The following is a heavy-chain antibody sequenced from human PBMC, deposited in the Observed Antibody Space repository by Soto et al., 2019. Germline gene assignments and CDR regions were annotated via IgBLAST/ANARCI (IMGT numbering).Heavy chain of an antibody. CDR1: GFTFSSNS. CDR2: ISSSSSTI. V-gene: IGHV3-48*02. Sequence: EVQVVESGGGLVQPGGSLRLSCAASGFTFSSNSMNWVRQAPGKGLEWISYISSSSSTIYADSVKVRFTISRDNAKNSLYLQMNSLRDEDTAVYYCARVIWSGHLTSDLWGQGTLVNVSS. D-gene: IGHD3-3*01. J-gene: IGHJ5*02. CDR3: ARVIWSGHLTSDL.